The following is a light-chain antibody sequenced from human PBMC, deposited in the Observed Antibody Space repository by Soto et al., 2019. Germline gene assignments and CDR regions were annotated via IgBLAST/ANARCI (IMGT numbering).Light chain of an antibody. Sequence: QSALTQPASVSGSLGQSITISCTGSSSDIGVYNYVSWYQQLPGKAPKLMIYEVNNRPSGVSNRFSGSKTGTTASLTISGLQAEDEAEYHCSSYTSSSTLVFGGGTKLTVL. V-gene: IGLV2-14*01. CDR1: SSDIGVYNY. CDR2: EVN. J-gene: IGLJ3*02. CDR3: SSYTSSSTLV.